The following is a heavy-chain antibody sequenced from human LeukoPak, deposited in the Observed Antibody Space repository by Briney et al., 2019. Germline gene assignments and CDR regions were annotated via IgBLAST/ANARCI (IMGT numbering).Heavy chain of an antibody. V-gene: IGHV3-23*01. Sequence: PGGSLRLSCAGSGFIFKNYGIHWVRQAPGKGLEWVSAISGSGGSTYYADSVKGRFTISRDNSKNTLYLQMNSLGAEDTAVYYCVRGLPDFWSGYYNRAEYFQHWGQGTLVTVSS. D-gene: IGHD3-3*01. CDR3: VRGLPDFWSGYYNRAEYFQH. CDR2: ISGSGGST. J-gene: IGHJ1*01. CDR1: GFIFKNYG.